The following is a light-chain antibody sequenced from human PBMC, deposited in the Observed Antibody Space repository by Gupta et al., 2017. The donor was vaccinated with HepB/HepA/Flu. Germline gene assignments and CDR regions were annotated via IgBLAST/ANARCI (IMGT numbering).Light chain of an antibody. CDR2: EIS. J-gene: IGKJ4*01. V-gene: IGKV2-24*01. Sequence: DIVVTQTPLSSPVTLGQPASISCRSSQSLVHSDGKTYLSWLQQRPGQPPRLLIYEISNRFSGVPDRFSGSGAGTDFTLIISRVEAEDVGVYYCMQATQFPLTFGGGTKVEIK. CDR1: QSLVHSDGKTY. CDR3: MQATQFPLT.